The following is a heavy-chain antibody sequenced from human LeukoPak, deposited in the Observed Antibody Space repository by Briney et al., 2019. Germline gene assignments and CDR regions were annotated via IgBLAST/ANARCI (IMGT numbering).Heavy chain of an antibody. CDR2: ISYDGSNK. D-gene: IGHD3-16*01. CDR3: ARSQGVITF. CDR1: GFTFSSYA. Sequence: GGSLRLSCAASGFTFSSYAMHWVRQAPGKGLEWVAVISYDGSNKYYADSVRGRFTISRDNSKNTLYLQMNSLRAEDTAVYYCARSQGVITFRGQGTLVTVSS. J-gene: IGHJ4*02. V-gene: IGHV3-30-3*01.